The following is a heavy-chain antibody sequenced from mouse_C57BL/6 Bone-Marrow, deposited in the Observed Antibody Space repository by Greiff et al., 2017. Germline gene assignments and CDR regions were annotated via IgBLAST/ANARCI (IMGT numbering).Heavy chain of an antibody. V-gene: IGHV5-6*01. CDR3: ASGPTVDNAY. Sequence: VQRVESGGDLVKPGGSLKLSCAASGFTFSSYGMSWVSQTPDKRLEWVATISSGSSYTYYPDSVKGRCTISRDNAKNTLYLQMSILKSEDAAMYYCASGPTVDNAYWGQGTLLTVSA. J-gene: IGHJ3*01. CDR1: GFTFSSYG. CDR2: ISSGSSYT. D-gene: IGHD1-1*01.